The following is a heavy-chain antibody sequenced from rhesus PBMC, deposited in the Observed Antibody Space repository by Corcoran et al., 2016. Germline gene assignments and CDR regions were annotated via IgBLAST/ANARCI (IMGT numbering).Heavy chain of an antibody. J-gene: IGHJ4*01. CDR3: TSEFDGYFDY. V-gene: IGHV3-136*01. CDR1: GFTFSSYD. Sequence: EVQLVESGGGLVQPGGSLRLSCAASGFTFSSYDMSWVRQAPGKGLEWVSYINYTGKTTYYADAVKGRFTISRDNAKNSLSLQMSSLRAEDTAVYYCTSEFDGYFDYWGQGVLVTVSS. CDR2: INYTGKTT.